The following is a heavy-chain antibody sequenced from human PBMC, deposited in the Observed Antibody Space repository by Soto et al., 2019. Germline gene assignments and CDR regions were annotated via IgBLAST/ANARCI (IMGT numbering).Heavy chain of an antibody. D-gene: IGHD3-3*01. Sequence: QLHLVQSGAVVKKPGASVTVSCSASGYPVTAYYMHWVRQAPGRGLEWMGGINPATGAAKYTQTFQGRVTMARDPFPGTVFKELSGLASEDTAVFYCARGGGVGVAGSAAFDMWGQGTLVTVSS. CDR2: INPATGAA. CDR1: GYPVTAYY. V-gene: IGHV1-2*02. CDR3: ARGGGVGVAGSAAFDM. J-gene: IGHJ3*02.